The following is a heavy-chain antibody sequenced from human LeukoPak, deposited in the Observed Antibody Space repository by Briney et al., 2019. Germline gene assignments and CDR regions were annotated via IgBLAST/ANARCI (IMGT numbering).Heavy chain of an antibody. CDR2: ISSSGGST. CDR3: AKDREDGMDV. CDR1: GFTFSSSA. J-gene: IGHJ6*02. Sequence: GGSLRLSCAGSGFTFSSSAMSWVRQSPGKGLEWVSGISSSGGSTYYTDSVKGRVTTSRDNSRDTLYLQMNSLRAEDTAVYYCAKDREDGMDVWGQGTMVTVSS. V-gene: IGHV3-23*01.